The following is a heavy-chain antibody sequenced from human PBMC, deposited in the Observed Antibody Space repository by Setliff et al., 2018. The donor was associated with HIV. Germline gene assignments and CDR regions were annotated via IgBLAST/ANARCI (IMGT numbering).Heavy chain of an antibody. CDR2: IYYSGST. J-gene: IGHJ6*02. Sequence: PSETLSLTCTVSGGSISSGGYYWSWIRQHPGKGLEWIGYIYYSGSTYYNPSLKSRVTISVVTSKNQFSLKLSSVTAADTAVYYCARDGSYYDSSAYLGGRYYYYGMDVWGQGTTVTVSS. V-gene: IGHV4-31*03. CDR3: ARDGSYYDSSAYLGGRYYYYGMDV. CDR1: GGSISSGGYY. D-gene: IGHD3-22*01.